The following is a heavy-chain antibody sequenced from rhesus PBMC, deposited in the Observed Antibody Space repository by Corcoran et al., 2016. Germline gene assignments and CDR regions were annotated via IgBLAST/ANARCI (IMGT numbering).Heavy chain of an antibody. Sequence: QLQLQESGPGLVKPSETLSVTCAVSGGSISSSYWSWIRQAPGKGLEVIGYIYGSVSSTNYNPSLQCRVPLSVHTSKHQLSLTLSSVTAADTAVYYCARAPLEWWSFDYWGQGVLVTVSS. CDR2: IYGSVSST. D-gene: IGHD2-39*02. V-gene: IGHV4-169*02. CDR3: ARAPLEWWSFDY. CDR1: GGSISSSY. J-gene: IGHJ4*01.